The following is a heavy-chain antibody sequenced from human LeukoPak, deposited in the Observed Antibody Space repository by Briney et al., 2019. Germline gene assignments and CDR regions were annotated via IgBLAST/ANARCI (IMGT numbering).Heavy chain of an antibody. CDR3: AREGGRAVPGRFDQ. Sequence: PGGSLRLSCAASGINFRSSGMHWGRQAPGKGLEWVTFIQNDGSDKYYAASVKGRFTISRDNSKNTVYLHMASLRADDTALYYCAREGGRAVPGRFDQWGQGTLVTVSS. V-gene: IGHV3-30*02. CDR1: GINFRSSG. D-gene: IGHD6-13*01. J-gene: IGHJ4*02. CDR2: IQNDGSDK.